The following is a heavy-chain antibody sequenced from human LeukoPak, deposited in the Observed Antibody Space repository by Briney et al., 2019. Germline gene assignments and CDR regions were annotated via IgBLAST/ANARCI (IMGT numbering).Heavy chain of an antibody. V-gene: IGHV3-74*01. CDR3: ARGDDSGYYDYFDY. CDR1: GFTFSSYW. CDR2: INGDGSNT. D-gene: IGHD3-22*01. J-gene: IGHJ4*02. Sequence: GGSLRLSCAASGFTFSSYWMHWVRQAPGKGLVWVSRINGDGSNTNYADSVKGRFTISRDNAKNTLFLQMNSLRAEDTAVYYCARGDDSGYYDYFDYWGQGALVTVSS.